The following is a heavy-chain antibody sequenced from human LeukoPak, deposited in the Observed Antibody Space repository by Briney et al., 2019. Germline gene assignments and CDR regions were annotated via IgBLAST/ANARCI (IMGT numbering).Heavy chain of an antibody. CDR1: GGTFSSYA. CDR2: IIPIFGTA. Sequence: GASVKVSCKASGGTFSSYAISWVRQAPGQGLEWMGGIIPIFGTANYAQKFQGRVTITADESTSTVYMELSSLRSEDTAVYYCARDSNYYGSGRPYYYYGMDVWGQGTTVTVSS. D-gene: IGHD3-10*01. J-gene: IGHJ6*02. CDR3: ARDSNYYGSGRPYYYYGMDV. V-gene: IGHV1-69*13.